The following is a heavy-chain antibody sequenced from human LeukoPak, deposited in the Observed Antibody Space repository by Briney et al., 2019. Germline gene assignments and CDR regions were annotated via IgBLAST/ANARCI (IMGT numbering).Heavy chain of an antibody. CDR2: IYTSGST. Sequence: PSETLSLTCTVSGGSISSYYWSWIRQPAGKGLEWIGRIYTSGSTNYNPSLKSRVTMSVDTSKNQFSLKLSSVTAADTAVYYCATRPYSIPDSNYYYYGMDVWGQGTTVTVSS. D-gene: IGHD4-11*01. CDR1: GGSISSYY. CDR3: ATRPYSIPDSNYYYYGMDV. J-gene: IGHJ6*02. V-gene: IGHV4-4*07.